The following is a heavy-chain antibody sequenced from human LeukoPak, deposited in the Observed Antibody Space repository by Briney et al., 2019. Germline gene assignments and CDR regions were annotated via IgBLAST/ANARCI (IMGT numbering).Heavy chain of an antibody. CDR1: GFTFSSYE. J-gene: IGHJ4*02. V-gene: IGHV3-23*01. Sequence: GGSLRLSCAASGFTFSSYEMNWVRQAPGKGLEWVSVISGSGDITFYADSVKGRFTISRDNSKNTLDLQMNSLRADDTAVYYCAKGGSGSNYAPLVYWGQGTLVTVSS. CDR2: ISGSGDIT. CDR3: AKGGSGSNYAPLVY. D-gene: IGHD3-10*01.